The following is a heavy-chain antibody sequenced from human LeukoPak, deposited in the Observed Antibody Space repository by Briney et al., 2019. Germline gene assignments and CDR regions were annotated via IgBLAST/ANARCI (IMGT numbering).Heavy chain of an antibody. CDR3: ARVSPNTVTTLQYFDY. Sequence: GGSLRLSCAASGFTFSSYEMNWVRQAPGKGLEWVSYISSSSSTIYYAGSVKGRFTISRDNAKNSLYLQMNSLRAEDTAVYYCARVSPNTVTTLQYFDYWGQGTLVTVSS. D-gene: IGHD4-17*01. CDR1: GFTFSSYE. V-gene: IGHV3-48*03. J-gene: IGHJ4*02. CDR2: ISSSSSTI.